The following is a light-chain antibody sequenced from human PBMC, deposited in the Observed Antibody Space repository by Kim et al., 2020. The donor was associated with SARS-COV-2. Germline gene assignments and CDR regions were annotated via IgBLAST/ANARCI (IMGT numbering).Light chain of an antibody. CDR2: KVS. V-gene: IGKV2-30*01. CDR3: MQRTHWPNS. J-gene: IGKJ2*03. CDR1: QSLVSSDGDTY. Sequence: QPASVSCRSSQSLVSSDGDTYLSWYKQRPGQSPRRLIYKVSNRDSGVPARFSGSGSGTDFTLRMSRVEAEDVGVHSGMQRTHWPNSFGQGTKLEI.